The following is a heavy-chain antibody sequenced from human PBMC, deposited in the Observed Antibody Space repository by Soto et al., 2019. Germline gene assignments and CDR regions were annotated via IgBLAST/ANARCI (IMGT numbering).Heavy chain of an antibody. J-gene: IGHJ4*02. CDR3: ARGLAGPLD. V-gene: IGHV3-23*01. D-gene: IGHD3-9*01. CDR1: GFTLMNVG. CDR2: ISSAGDT. Sequence: GGSLRLSCAASGFTLMNVGMTWVRQAPGKGLEWVSGISSAGDTHYADSVKGRFTISRDTSKNTLYLQMNSLKPEDTALYYCARGLAGPLDWGQGTLVTVSS.